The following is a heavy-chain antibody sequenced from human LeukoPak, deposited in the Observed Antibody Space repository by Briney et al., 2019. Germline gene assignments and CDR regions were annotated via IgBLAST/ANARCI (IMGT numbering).Heavy chain of an antibody. D-gene: IGHD3-16*01. J-gene: IGHJ4*02. CDR2: INPNRGGT. V-gene: IGHV1-2*02. CDR3: ARTPPTDGGLDI. Sequence: ASVKVSCKASGYTFTGYYMNWVRQAPGQGLEWVGWINPNRGGTNYAQKFQGRVTMTRDTSISTAYMELSSLRSDDMAVYYCARTPPTDGGLDIWGQGTLVTVSS. CDR1: GYTFTGYY.